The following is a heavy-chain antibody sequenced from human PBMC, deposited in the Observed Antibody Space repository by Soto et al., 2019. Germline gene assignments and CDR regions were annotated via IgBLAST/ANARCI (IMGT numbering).Heavy chain of an antibody. CDR1: GYTFTGYY. CDR3: ARERYQVISDGMDV. CDR2: INPQTGGT. D-gene: IGHD2-2*01. J-gene: IGHJ6*02. V-gene: IGHV1-2*02. Sequence: GASVKVSCKASGYTFTGYYIHWVREAPGQGLEWMGWINPQTGGTSYAQKFQGRVTLSRDTSINTAYLELSRLTSDDAAVYFCARERYQVISDGMDVWGQGTTVTVSS.